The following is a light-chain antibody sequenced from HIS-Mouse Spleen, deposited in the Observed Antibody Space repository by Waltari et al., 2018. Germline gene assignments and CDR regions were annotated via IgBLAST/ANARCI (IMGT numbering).Light chain of an antibody. CDR2: AAS. CDR1: QDITNY. V-gene: IGKV1-17*03. Sequence: DIQLTQSPSTISPSVGHRVTITCRASQDITNYLAWFQQKPGKVPKRLIYAASSLQIAVPSRFSGSGAETEFTLTISCVQPEDFATYYCVQHHSYPRTFGGGTKVEIK. CDR3: VQHHSYPRT. J-gene: IGKJ4*02.